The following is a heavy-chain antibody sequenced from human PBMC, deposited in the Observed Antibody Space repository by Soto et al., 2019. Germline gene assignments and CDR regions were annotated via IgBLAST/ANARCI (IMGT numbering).Heavy chain of an antibody. Sequence: ASVKVSCKASGYTFTIYGISCVLQSALQWLEWMGWISAYNGNTNYAQKLQGRVTMTTDTSTSTAYMELRSLRSDDTAVYYCARVRPPSGSSPYLSDYWGQGTLVTVSS. CDR2: ISAYNGNT. V-gene: IGHV1-18*04. D-gene: IGHD1-26*01. CDR1: GYTFTIYG. CDR3: ARVRPPSGSSPYLSDY. J-gene: IGHJ4*02.